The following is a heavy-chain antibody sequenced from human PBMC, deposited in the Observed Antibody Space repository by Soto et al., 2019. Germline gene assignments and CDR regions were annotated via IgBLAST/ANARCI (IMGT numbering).Heavy chain of an antibody. J-gene: IGHJ4*02. V-gene: IGHV3-7*01. CDR1: GFTFSSYW. CDR3: ARDRWDDGDYGGYFDY. D-gene: IGHD4-17*01. Sequence: GGSLRLSCAASGFTFSSYWMSWVRQAPGKGLEWVANIKQDGSEKYYVDSVKGRFTISRDNAKNSLYLQMNSLRAEDTAVYYCARDRWDDGDYGGYFDYWGQGTLVTVSS. CDR2: IKQDGSEK.